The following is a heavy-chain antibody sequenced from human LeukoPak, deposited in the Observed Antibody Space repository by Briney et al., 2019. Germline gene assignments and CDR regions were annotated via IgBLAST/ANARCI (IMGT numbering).Heavy chain of an antibody. J-gene: IGHJ3*02. D-gene: IGHD2-8*01. Sequence: ASVKVSCKASGYTFTGYYMHWVRQAPGQGLEWMGWINPNSGGTNYAQNLQGRVTMTRDTSINTAYLDLSRLRSDDTAAYYCAIMGDTFDIWGQGTKVTVSS. CDR2: INPNSGGT. CDR1: GYTFTGYY. V-gene: IGHV1-2*02. CDR3: AIMGDTFDI.